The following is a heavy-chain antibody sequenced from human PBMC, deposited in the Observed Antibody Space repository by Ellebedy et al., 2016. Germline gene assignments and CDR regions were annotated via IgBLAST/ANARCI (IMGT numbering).Heavy chain of an antibody. Sequence: GESLKISCAAPGFTFSGFAMSWVRQAPGKGLEWVSTISSAGSPNYADSVRGRFTISRDSSKDTLYLEMDSLRTDDTAIYYCAKCRHSTGCLLDSWGQGTLVTVSS. CDR1: GFTFSGFA. CDR2: ISSAGSP. CDR3: AKCRHSTGCLLDS. J-gene: IGHJ4*02. V-gene: IGHV3-23*01. D-gene: IGHD6-19*01.